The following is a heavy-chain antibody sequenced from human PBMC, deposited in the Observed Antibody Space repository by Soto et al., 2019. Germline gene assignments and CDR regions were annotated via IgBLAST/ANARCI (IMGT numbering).Heavy chain of an antibody. V-gene: IGHV1-2*02. D-gene: IGHD4-17*01. CDR1: GYTFTDYY. CDR3: ARDCGVTTVLTNWLDP. Sequence: SGEVSFKASGYTFTDYYIQWVREAPGRGLEWMGWINPNSGGTYYAQKFEGRVTMTRGTSITTAYMELSMLRSDDTAVYYCARDCGVTTVLTNWLDPWGQGTRVTVSS. J-gene: IGHJ5*02. CDR2: INPNSGGT.